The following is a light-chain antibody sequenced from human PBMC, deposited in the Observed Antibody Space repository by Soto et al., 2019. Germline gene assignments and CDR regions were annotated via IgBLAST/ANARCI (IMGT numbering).Light chain of an antibody. CDR3: HQYNSYPWT. Sequence: DIPMTQSPSTLSASVGDRVTITCRASQSVNSWLAWYQQKPGKPPKLLIYRSSALESGVPSRFSGSGSVTEFTLTISSLQPDDFATYYCHQYNSYPWTFGQGTKVEI. V-gene: IGKV1-5*03. CDR2: RSS. CDR1: QSVNSW. J-gene: IGKJ1*01.